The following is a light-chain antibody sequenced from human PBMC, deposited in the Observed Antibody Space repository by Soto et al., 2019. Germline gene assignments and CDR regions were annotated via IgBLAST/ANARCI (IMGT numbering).Light chain of an antibody. CDR3: QQRSNWPST. J-gene: IGKJ4*01. V-gene: IGKV3-11*01. CDR1: QSVSGY. CDR2: DAS. Sequence: EIVLTQSPATLSLSPGNRATLSCRASQSVSGYLAWYQQKPGQAPRLLIYDASNRATGIPARFSGSGSGTAFTLPIPGLEPEDFAVYYCQQRSNWPSTFGGGTKVEI.